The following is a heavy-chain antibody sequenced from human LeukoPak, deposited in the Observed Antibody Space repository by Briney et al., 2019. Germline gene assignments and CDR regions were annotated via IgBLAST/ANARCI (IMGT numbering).Heavy chain of an antibody. Sequence: PGRSLRLSCAASGFTFSSYGMHWVRQAPGKGLEWVAVIWYDGSNKYYADSVKGRFTISRDNSKNTLYLQMNSLRAEDTAVYYCARDRVRYSYGYGTPIDYWGKGTLVTVSS. D-gene: IGHD5-18*01. CDR1: GFTFSSYG. CDR3: ARDRVRYSYGYGTPIDY. CDR2: IWYDGSNK. V-gene: IGHV3-33*01. J-gene: IGHJ4*02.